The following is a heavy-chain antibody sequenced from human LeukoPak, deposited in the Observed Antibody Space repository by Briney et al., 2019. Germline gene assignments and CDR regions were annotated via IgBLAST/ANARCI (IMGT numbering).Heavy chain of an antibody. Sequence: GGSLRLSCAASGFTFSSYGIHWVRQAPGKGLEWVAFIRNDGSNKYYADSVKGRFTVSRDNSKNTLYLQMNSLRVEDAAVYYCAKKSAYYDFWSGILDYWGQGTLVTVSS. CDR2: IRNDGSNK. V-gene: IGHV3-30*02. D-gene: IGHD3-3*01. J-gene: IGHJ4*02. CDR3: AKKSAYYDFWSGILDY. CDR1: GFTFSSYG.